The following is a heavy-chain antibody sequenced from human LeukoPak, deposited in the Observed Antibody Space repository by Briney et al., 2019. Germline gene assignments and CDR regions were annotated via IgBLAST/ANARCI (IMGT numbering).Heavy chain of an antibody. D-gene: IGHD3-16*02. CDR3: ARGSFTPQLGGLSFDY. Sequence: GASVKVSCKSSGYTFTSYYMHWERQAPRQGLEWMGIINPSGGSTSYAQKFQGRVTMTRDTSTSTVYMELSTLRSEATAVYYCARGSFTPQLGGLSFDYWGQGTLVTVSS. J-gene: IGHJ4*02. V-gene: IGHV1-46*01. CDR1: GYTFTSYY. CDR2: INPSGGST.